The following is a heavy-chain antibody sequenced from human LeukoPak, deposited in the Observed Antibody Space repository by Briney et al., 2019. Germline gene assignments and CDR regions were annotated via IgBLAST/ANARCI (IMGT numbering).Heavy chain of an antibody. V-gene: IGHV4-59*11. CDR1: GGSIDRQH. CDR3: TRDRNGGDYYYLDV. CDR2: ISYSGST. Sequence: SETLSLTCSVSGGSIDRQHWSWILQPPGKGLEWIGLISYSGSTYYNPSLESRVTRSRDTSRNRFSLKLSSVTAADTAVYYCTRDRNGGDYYYLDVWGKGTTVTVSS. D-gene: IGHD3-16*01. J-gene: IGHJ6*03.